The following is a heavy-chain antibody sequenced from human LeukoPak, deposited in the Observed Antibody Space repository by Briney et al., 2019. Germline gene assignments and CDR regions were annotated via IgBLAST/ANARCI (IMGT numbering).Heavy chain of an antibody. CDR2: INANSGGT. Sequence: ASVKASCKASGYTFIAYYIQWVRQAPGQGLEWMGWINANSGGTKYAQKFQGRVSMTRDTSIGTAYLEMSRLRSDDTAVYYCVRDHCTSNDCYEEQYYGLGVWGQGTTVTVSS. CDR1: GYTFIAYY. V-gene: IGHV1-2*02. CDR3: VRDHCTSNDCYEEQYYGLGV. D-gene: IGHD2-2*01. J-gene: IGHJ6*02.